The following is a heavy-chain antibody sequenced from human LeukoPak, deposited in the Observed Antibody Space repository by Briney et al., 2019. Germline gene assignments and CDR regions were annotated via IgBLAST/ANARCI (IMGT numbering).Heavy chain of an antibody. CDR1: GGTFSSYA. D-gene: IGHD3-22*01. V-gene: IGHV1-69*05. J-gene: IGHJ4*02. CDR2: IIPIFGTA. CDR3: ASPGGYYDSSGYYDFDY. Sequence: ASVKVPCKASGGTFSSYAISWVRQAPGQGLEWMGGIIPIFGTANYAQKFQGRVTITTDESTSTAYMELSSLRSEDTAVYYCASPGGYYDSSGYYDFDYWGQGTLVTVSS.